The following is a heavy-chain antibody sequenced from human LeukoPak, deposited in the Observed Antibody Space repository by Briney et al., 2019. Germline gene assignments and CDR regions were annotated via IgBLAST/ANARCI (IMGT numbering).Heavy chain of an antibody. CDR3: ARYSTTWPYWYFDL. D-gene: IGHD6-13*01. CDR1: GDSISSGSYS. CDR2: ISHSGNA. J-gene: IGHJ2*01. Sequence: SETLSLTCTVSGDSISSGSYSWSWIRQPPGKGLEWIGYISHSGNAYYSPSLKSRVTISVDNSKNQFSLKLTSVTAADTAVYYCARYSTTWPYWYFDLWGRGTLVTVSS. V-gene: IGHV4-30-2*01.